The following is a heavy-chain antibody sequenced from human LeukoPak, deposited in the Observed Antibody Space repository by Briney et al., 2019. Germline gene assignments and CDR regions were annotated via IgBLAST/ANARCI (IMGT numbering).Heavy chain of an antibody. J-gene: IGHJ6*03. CDR3: ARAVGGYYYYYMDV. CDR2: ISSSGSTI. CDR1: GFTFSSYA. D-gene: IGHD2-15*01. V-gene: IGHV3-48*03. Sequence: GRSLRLSCAASGFTFSSYAMHWVRQAPGKGLEWVSYISSSGSTIYYADSVKGRFTISRDNAKNSLYLQMNSLRAEDTAVYYCARAVGGYYYYYMDVWGKETTVTVSS.